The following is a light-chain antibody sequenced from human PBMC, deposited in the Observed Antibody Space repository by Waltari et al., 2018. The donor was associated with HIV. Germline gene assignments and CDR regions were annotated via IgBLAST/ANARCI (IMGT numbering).Light chain of an antibody. CDR3: QSYDSSTQV. V-gene: IGLV2-11*01. CDR2: DVT. CDR1: SSDVGGYNH. J-gene: IGLJ3*02. Sequence: QSALTQPRSVSGSPGQSVTISCTGTSSDVGGYNHVSWYQQNPGKAPKFIIYDVTKRPSGVPDRFSGSKSGNTASLTISGLKTEDEADYYCQSYDSSTQVFGGGTKLTVL.